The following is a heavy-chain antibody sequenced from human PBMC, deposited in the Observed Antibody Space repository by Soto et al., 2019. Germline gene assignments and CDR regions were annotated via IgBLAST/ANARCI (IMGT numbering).Heavy chain of an antibody. CDR3: ARGARSGVSPGGAFDI. D-gene: IGHD2-15*01. CDR2: IYYSGST. V-gene: IGHV4-31*03. J-gene: IGHJ3*02. Sequence: SETLSLTCTVSGGSISSGGYYWSWICQHPGKGLEWIGYIYYSGSTYYNPSLKSRVTISVDTSKNQFSLKLSSVTAADTAVYYCARGARSGVSPGGAFDIWGQGTMVTVSS. CDR1: GGSISSGGYY.